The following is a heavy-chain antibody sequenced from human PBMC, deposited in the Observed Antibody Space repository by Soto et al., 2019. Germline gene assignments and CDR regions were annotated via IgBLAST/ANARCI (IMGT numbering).Heavy chain of an antibody. V-gene: IGHV3-66*01. Sequence: EVQLVEPGGGLVQPGGSLRLSCAASGFTVSTNYMTWVRQAPGKGLEWVSVMFYGGSTYYAASVKGRFTISRADSKNTLYRQNHCLRAEATAVYYCATTGMGLTLYYYYHGMDVWGQGTTVTVSS. CDR2: MFYGGST. CDR1: GFTVSTNY. D-gene: IGHD1-26*01. J-gene: IGHJ6*02. CDR3: ATTGMGLTLYYYYHGMDV.